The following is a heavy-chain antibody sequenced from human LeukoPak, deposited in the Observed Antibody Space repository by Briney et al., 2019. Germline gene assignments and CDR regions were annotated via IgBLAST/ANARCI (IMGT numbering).Heavy chain of an antibody. CDR1: GFTFSSYW. CDR2: IKQDGSET. V-gene: IGHV3-7*01. D-gene: IGHD4-23*01. J-gene: IGHJ6*04. Sequence: PGGSLRLSCAACGFTFSSYWMTWVRQAPGKGLEWVANIKQDGSETYYVDSVKGRFTISRDNAKNSVYLQMNSLRVEDTAVYYCVRDRGGGMDVWGKGITVTVSS. CDR3: VRDRGGGMDV.